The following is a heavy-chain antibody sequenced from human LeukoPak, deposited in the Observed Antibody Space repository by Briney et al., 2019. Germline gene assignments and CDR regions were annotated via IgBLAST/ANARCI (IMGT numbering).Heavy chain of an antibody. CDR3: ARVGVDHSGNIIKYFFDH. CDR1: GYTFTSYG. J-gene: IGHJ4*02. D-gene: IGHD4-23*01. Sequence: ASVKVSCKASGYTFTSYGISWVRQAPGQGLEWMGWISAYNGNTNYAQKLQGRVTMTTDTSTSTAYMELRSLRSDDTAVYYCARVGVDHSGNIIKYFFDHWGQGSLVTVSS. CDR2: ISAYNGNT. V-gene: IGHV1-18*01.